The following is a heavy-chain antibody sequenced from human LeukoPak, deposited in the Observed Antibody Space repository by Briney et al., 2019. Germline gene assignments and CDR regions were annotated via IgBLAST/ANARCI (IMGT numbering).Heavy chain of an antibody. J-gene: IGHJ4*02. D-gene: IGHD3-16*02. CDR1: GLTFSSYA. V-gene: IGHV3-23*01. Sequence: GGSLRLSCAASGLTFSSYAMSWVSQAPGKGLEWVSTISGSGGSTYYADSVKGRFSISRDNYKNTLYLQMNSLSAEDTAVYYCARETDDYVWGSYRYLDYWGQGTLVTVSS. CDR3: ARETDDYVWGSYRYLDY. CDR2: ISGSGGST.